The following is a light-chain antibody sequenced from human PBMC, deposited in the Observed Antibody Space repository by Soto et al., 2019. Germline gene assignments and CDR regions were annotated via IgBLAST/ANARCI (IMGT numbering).Light chain of an antibody. CDR3: AAWVDSLYGVV. V-gene: IGLV1-44*01. CDR2: TND. CDR1: SSNIGNNP. Sequence: QSVLTQPPSASGTPGQRITISCCGASSNIGNNPVNWYQHFPRTAPKLLIYTNDQRPSGVPGRFSGSKSGTSASLAISGLQSEDEADYYCAAWVDSLYGVVFGGGTKLTVL. J-gene: IGLJ2*01.